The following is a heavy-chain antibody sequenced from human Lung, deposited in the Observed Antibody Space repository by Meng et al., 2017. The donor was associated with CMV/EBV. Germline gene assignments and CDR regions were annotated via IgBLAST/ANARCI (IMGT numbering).Heavy chain of an antibody. CDR3: ASFPPPGKQWLVTDY. D-gene: IGHD6-19*01. CDR2: IYHSGST. Sequence: VQVQESGPGRVKPSGPLSLTCAVSGGSISSSNWWSWVRQPPGKGLEWIGEIYHSGSTNYNPSLKSRVTISVDKSKNQFSLKLSSVTAADTAVYYCASFPPPGKQWLVTDYWGQGTLVTVSS. CDR1: GGSISSSNW. J-gene: IGHJ4*02. V-gene: IGHV4-4*02.